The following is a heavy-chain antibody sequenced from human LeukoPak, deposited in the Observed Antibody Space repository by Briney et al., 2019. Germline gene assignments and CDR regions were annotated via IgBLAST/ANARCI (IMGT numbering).Heavy chain of an antibody. Sequence: GGSLRLSCAASGFTFSSYAMGWVRQAPGKGLEWVSTISGGGGGTYYADSVKGRFTISRDNSKNTMYLQMNSLRAEDTAVYYCAKRIGRCNSISCLYFDHWGQGALVTVSS. CDR2: ISGGGGGT. CDR3: AKRIGRCNSISCLYFDH. J-gene: IGHJ4*02. V-gene: IGHV3-23*01. D-gene: IGHD2-2*01. CDR1: GFTFSSYA.